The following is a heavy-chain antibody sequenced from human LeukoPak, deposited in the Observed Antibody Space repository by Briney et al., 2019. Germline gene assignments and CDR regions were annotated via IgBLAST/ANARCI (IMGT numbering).Heavy chain of an antibody. CDR3: AKSQPSAISWFDP. D-gene: IGHD2-2*02. J-gene: IGHJ5*02. V-gene: IGHV3-23*01. CDR1: GFTLRSYW. Sequence: GGSLRLSCVASGFTLRSYWMNWVRQAPGKGLEWVSAISSSAASIYYADSVKGRFTISRDNSKNTLWLQMNSLRDEDTAVNYCAKSQPSAISWFDPWGQGTLVTVSS. CDR2: ISSSAASI.